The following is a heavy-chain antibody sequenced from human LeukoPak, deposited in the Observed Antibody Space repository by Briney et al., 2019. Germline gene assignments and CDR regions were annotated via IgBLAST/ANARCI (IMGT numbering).Heavy chain of an antibody. J-gene: IGHJ3*02. D-gene: IGHD1-26*01. Sequence: ASVKVSCTASGYTFTSYGISWVRQAPGQGLEWMGWISPYNGNTNYAQNLQGRVTMTTDTSTSTAYMELRSLTSDDTAVYYCERNSGPYYGNAFDIWGQGTVVTVSS. CDR1: GYTFTSYG. V-gene: IGHV1-18*01. CDR2: ISPYNGNT. CDR3: ERNSGPYYGNAFDI.